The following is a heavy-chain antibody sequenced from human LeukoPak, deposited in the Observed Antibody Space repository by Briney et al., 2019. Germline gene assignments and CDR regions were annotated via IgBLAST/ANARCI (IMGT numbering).Heavy chain of an antibody. J-gene: IGHJ5*02. V-gene: IGHV4-4*02. CDR3: ARLRQRGVRGVNVWFDL. Sequence: PSGTLSLTCAVSGGSISSSNWWSWVRQPPGKGLEWIGEIYHSGSTNYNPSLKSRVTISVDKSKNQFSLKLSSVTAADTAVYYCARLRQRGVRGVNVWFDLWGQGTLVTVSS. D-gene: IGHD3-10*01. CDR1: GGSISSSNW. CDR2: IYHSGST.